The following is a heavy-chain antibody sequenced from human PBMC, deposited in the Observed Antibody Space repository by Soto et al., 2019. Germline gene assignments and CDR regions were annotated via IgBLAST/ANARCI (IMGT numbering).Heavy chain of an antibody. CDR1: GGSISSGDYY. CDR2: IYYSGST. V-gene: IGHV4-30-4*01. J-gene: IGHJ6*02. Sequence: SETLSLTCTVSGGSISSGDYYWSWIRQPPGKGLEWIGYIYYSGSTYYNPSLKSRVTISVDTSKNQFSLKLSSVTAADTAVYYCAREAGDSSGYYYYYYGMDVWGQGTTVTVSS. D-gene: IGHD3-22*01. CDR3: AREAGDSSGYYYYYYGMDV.